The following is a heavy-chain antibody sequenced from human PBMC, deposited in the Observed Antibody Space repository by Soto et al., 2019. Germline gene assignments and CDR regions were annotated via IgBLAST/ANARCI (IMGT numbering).Heavy chain of an antibody. D-gene: IGHD6-19*01. V-gene: IGHV3-11*06. Sequence: GGSLRLSCAASGFTFSDYYMSWIRQAPGKGLEWVSYISSSSSYTNYADSVKGRFTISRDNAKNSLYLQMNSLRAEDTAVYYCAREGVIAVATVDYWGQGTLVTVSS. CDR1: GFTFSDYY. CDR2: ISSSSSYT. CDR3: AREGVIAVATVDY. J-gene: IGHJ4*02.